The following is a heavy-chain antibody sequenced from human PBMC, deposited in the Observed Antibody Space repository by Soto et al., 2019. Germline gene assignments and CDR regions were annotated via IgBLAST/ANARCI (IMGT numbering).Heavy chain of an antibody. V-gene: IGHV3-30*18. Sequence: QVQLVESGGGVVQPGRSLSLSCAASGFTFSSYGMHWVRQAPGKGLEWVAVISYDGSNKYYADSVKGRFTISRDNSKNTLYLQMNSLRAEDTAVYYCAKEAAVGEYYFDYWGQGTLVTVSS. CDR2: ISYDGSNK. CDR3: AKEAAVGEYYFDY. CDR1: GFTFSSYG. D-gene: IGHD3-16*01. J-gene: IGHJ4*02.